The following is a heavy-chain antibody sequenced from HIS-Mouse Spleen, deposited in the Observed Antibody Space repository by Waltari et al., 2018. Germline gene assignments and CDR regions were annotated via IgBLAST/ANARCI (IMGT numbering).Heavy chain of an antibody. Sequence: HLQLQESGPGLVKPSETLSLTCTVSGGSISSSSYYWGWLRQPPGKGLEWIGSIYYSGSTYYNPSLKSRVTISVDTSKNQFSLKLSSVTAADTAVYCCAREIPYSSSWYDWYFDLWGRGTLVTVSS. CDR2: IYYSGST. CDR1: GGSISSSSYY. J-gene: IGHJ2*01. CDR3: AREIPYSSSWYDWYFDL. D-gene: IGHD6-13*01. V-gene: IGHV4-39*07.